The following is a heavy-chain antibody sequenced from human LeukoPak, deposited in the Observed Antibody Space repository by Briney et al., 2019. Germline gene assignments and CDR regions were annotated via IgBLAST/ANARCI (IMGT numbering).Heavy chain of an antibody. CDR1: GGSISSYY. V-gene: IGHV4-59*01. J-gene: IGHJ4*02. CDR2: IYYSGST. D-gene: IGHD6-13*01. Sequence: PSETLSLTCTVSGGSISSYYWSWIRQPPGKGLEWIGYIYYSGSTNYNPSLKSRVTISVDTSKNQFSLKLSSVTAADTAVYYCARGAWSWYNPEPLDYWGQGTLVTVSS. CDR3: ARGAWSWYNPEPLDY.